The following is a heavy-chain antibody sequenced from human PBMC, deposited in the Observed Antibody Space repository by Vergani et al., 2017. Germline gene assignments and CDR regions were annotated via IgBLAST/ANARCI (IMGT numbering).Heavy chain of an antibody. CDR1: GFTFSSYA. CDR2: ISYDGSNK. J-gene: IGHJ4*02. CDR3: AKEGGGYCSSTSCYYFGY. D-gene: IGHD2-2*01. Sequence: VQLVESGGGVVQPGRSLRLSCAASGFTFSSYAMHWVRQAPGKGLEWVAVISYDGSNKYYADSVKGRFTISRDNSKNTLYLQMNSLRAEDTAVYYCAKEGGGYCSSTSCYYFGYWGQGTLVTVSS. V-gene: IGHV3-30*18.